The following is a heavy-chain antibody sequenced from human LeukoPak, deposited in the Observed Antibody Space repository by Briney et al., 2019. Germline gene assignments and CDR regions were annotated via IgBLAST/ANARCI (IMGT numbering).Heavy chain of an antibody. D-gene: IGHD6-6*01. CDR3: ARGKGDSSSSLTLSDY. Sequence: SETLSLTCAVYGGSFSGYYGSWIRQPPGKGLEWIGEINHSGSTNYNPSLKSRVTISVDTSKNQFSLKLSSVTAADTAVYYCARGKGDSSSSLTLSDYWGQGTLVTVSS. V-gene: IGHV4-34*01. CDR1: GGSFSGYY. J-gene: IGHJ4*02. CDR2: INHSGST.